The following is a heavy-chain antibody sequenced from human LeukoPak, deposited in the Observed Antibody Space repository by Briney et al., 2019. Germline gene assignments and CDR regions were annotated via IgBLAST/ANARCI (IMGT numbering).Heavy chain of an antibody. CDR1: GDSVSSKSAV. D-gene: IGHD2-2*01. Sequence: SQTLSLTCAISGDSVSSKSAVWNWIRQSPLGGLEWLGRTYYRSKWYNDYAVSVKSRITINPDTSKNQFSLQLNSVTAADTAVYYCARDALGYCSSTSCSDWGQGTLVTVSS. V-gene: IGHV6-1*01. J-gene: IGHJ4*02. CDR3: ARDALGYCSSTSCSD. CDR2: TYYRSKWYN.